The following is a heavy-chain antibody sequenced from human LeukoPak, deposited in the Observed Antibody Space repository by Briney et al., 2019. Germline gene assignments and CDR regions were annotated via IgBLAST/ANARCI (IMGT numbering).Heavy chain of an antibody. V-gene: IGHV1-2*02. CDR1: GYTFTGYY. D-gene: IGHD6-13*01. J-gene: IGHJ5*02. CDR3: AREREQQPAAFNWFDP. Sequence: ASVKVSCKASGYTFTGYYMHWVRQAPGQGLEWMGWINPNSGGTNYAQKFQGRVTMTRDTSISTAYMELSRLRSDDTAVYYCAREREQQPAAFNWFDPWGQGTLVIVSS. CDR2: INPNSGGT.